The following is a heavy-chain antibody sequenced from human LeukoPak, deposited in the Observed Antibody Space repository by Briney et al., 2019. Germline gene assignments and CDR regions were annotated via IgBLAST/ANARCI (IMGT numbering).Heavy chain of an antibody. J-gene: IGHJ4*02. Sequence: PGRSLRLSSAASGFTFSSYAMHWVRQAPGKGLEWVAVISYDGSNKYYAGSVKGRFTISRDNSKNTLYLQMNSLRAEDTAVYYCAREPPGTVATGEYDYWGQGTLVTVSS. CDR1: GFTFSSYA. CDR2: ISYDGSNK. D-gene: IGHD4-17*01. CDR3: AREPPGTVATGEYDY. V-gene: IGHV3-30*04.